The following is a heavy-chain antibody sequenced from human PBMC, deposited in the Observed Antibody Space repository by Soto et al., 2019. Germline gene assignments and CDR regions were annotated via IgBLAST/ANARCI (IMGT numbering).Heavy chain of an antibody. V-gene: IGHV4-59*01. CDR3: ARVNVLRYFDWLSIPPATFDY. D-gene: IGHD3-9*01. CDR2: IYYSGST. J-gene: IGHJ4*02. Sequence: SETLSLTCTVSGGSISSYYWSWIRQPPGKGLEWIGYIYYSGSTNYNPSLKSRVTISVDTSKNQFSLKLSSVTAADTAVYYCARVNVLRYFDWLSIPPATFDYWGQGTLVTVSS. CDR1: GGSISSYY.